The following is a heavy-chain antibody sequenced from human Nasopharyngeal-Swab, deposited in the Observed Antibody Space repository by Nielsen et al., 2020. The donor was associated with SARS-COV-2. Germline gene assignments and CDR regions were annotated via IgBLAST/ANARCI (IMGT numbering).Heavy chain of an antibody. V-gene: IGHV3-33*01. CDR3: ATSKRGADV. J-gene: IGHJ6*04. Sequence: GESLKISCAASGFTFGSYGMHWVRQAPGKGLEWVAVIWYDGSNKYYADSVKGRFTISRDNSKNTLYLQMNSLRAEDTAVYYCATSKRGADVWGKGTTVTVSS. D-gene: IGHD1-26*01. CDR2: IWYDGSNK. CDR1: GFTFGSYG.